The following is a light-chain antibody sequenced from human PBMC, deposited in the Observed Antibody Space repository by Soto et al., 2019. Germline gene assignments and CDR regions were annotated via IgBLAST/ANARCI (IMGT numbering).Light chain of an antibody. CDR1: SSDVGGYNY. J-gene: IGLJ1*01. V-gene: IGLV2-14*01. Sequence: QSALTQPASVSGSPGQSITISCTGTSSDVGGYNYVSWYQQHPGKAPKLMIYDVSNLPSGVSNRFSGSKSGNTASLTISGLQAEDEADYYCSSYTSSSALDYVFGTGTKLTVL. CDR3: SSYTSSSALDYV. CDR2: DVS.